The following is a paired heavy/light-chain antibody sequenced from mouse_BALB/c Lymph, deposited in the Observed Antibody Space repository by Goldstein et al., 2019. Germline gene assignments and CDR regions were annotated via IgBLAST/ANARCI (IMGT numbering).Light chain of an antibody. Sequence: NIMMTQSPSSLAVSAGEKVTMSCKSSQSVLYSSNQKNYLAWYQQKPGQSPKLLIYWASTRESGVPDRFTGSGSGTDFTLTISSVQAEDLAVYYCHQYLSSYTFGGGTKLEIK. CDR2: WAS. J-gene: IGKJ2*01. CDR3: HQYLSSYT. CDR1: QSVLYSSNQKNY. V-gene: IGKV8-27*01.
Heavy chain of an antibody. CDR2: VNPYNGGT. V-gene: IGHV1-19*01. Sequence: EVQLQQSGPELVKPGASVKMSCKASGYTFTDYYMDWVKQSHGESFEWIGRVNPYNGGTSYNQKFKGKATLTVDKSSSTAYMELNSLTSEDSAVYYCARYGNYWFAYWGQGTLVTVSA. CDR1: GYTFTDYY. J-gene: IGHJ3*01. D-gene: IGHD2-1*01. CDR3: ARYGNYWFAY.